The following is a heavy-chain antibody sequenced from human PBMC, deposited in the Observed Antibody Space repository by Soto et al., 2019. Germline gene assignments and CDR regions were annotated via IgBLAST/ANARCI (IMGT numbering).Heavy chain of an antibody. D-gene: IGHD2-2*01. CDR2: IYHSGST. CDR1: GYSISSGYY. J-gene: IGHJ3*02. CDR3: ARAGIVVVPAALRDMSAFDI. V-gene: IGHV4-38-2*01. Sequence: SETLSLTCAVSGYSISSGYYWGWIRQPPGKGLEWLGSIYHSGSTYYTPSLKSRVTISVDTSKNQFSLKLSSVTAADTAVYYCARAGIVVVPAALRDMSAFDIWGQGTMVTVSS.